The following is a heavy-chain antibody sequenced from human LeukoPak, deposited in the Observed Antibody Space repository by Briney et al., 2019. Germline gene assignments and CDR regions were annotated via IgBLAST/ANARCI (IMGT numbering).Heavy chain of an antibody. V-gene: IGHV3-11*01. CDR3: AREGGNWGEGYFDY. Sequence: GGSLIPSCAASGFTFSDYYMSWVRQVPGKGLEWVSYISSSSSTIYYADSVKGRFTISSDKGKNLRYLQMNSLRTEDTAVYYCAREGGNWGEGYFDYWGQGTLVTVSS. CDR2: ISSSSSTI. D-gene: IGHD7-27*01. CDR1: GFTFSDYY. J-gene: IGHJ4*02.